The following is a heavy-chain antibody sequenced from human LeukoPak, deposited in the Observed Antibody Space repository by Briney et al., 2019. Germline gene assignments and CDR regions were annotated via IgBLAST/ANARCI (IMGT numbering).Heavy chain of an antibody. CDR1: GFTFSSYD. Sequence: GGSLRLSCAASGFTFSSYDMHWVRQATGKGLEWVSAISGSGGSTYYADSVKGRFTISRDNSKNTLYLQMNSLRAEDTAVYYCAKDPQTQSGWFDPWGQGTLVTVSS. CDR3: AKDPQTQSGWFDP. J-gene: IGHJ5*02. D-gene: IGHD3-10*01. V-gene: IGHV3-23*01. CDR2: ISGSGGST.